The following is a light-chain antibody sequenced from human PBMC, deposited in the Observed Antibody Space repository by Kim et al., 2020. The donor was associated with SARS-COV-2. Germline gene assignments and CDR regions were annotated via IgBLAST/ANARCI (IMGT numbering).Light chain of an antibody. CDR2: DAS. Sequence: GSVGDTVTITGRPSQSVGDSLDWDKQKPGKAPTLLISDASTLESGVPLRCSGGGYGTEFTLRISGLQPDDIASYYCQYYDELSRTFGQGTKGEIK. CDR3: QYYDELSRT. V-gene: IGKV1-5*01. J-gene: IGKJ1*01. CDR1: QSVGDS.